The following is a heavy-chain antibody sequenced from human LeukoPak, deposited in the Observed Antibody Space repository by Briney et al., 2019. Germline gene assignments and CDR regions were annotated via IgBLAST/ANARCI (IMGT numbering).Heavy chain of an antibody. CDR2: ISYDGSNK. D-gene: IGHD2-2*01. CDR3: ARDPSSGYCSSTSCLGSPYFDY. J-gene: IGHJ4*02. CDR1: GFTFSSYA. V-gene: IGHV3-30-3*01. Sequence: QAGGSLRLSCAASGFTFSSYAMHWVRQAPGKGLEWVAVISYDGSNKYYADSVKGRFTISRDNSKNTLYLQMNSLRAEDTVVYYCARDPSSGYCSSTSCLGSPYFDYWGQGTLVTVSS.